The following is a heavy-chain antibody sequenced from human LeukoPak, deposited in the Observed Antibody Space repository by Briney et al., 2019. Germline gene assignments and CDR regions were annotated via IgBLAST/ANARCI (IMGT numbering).Heavy chain of an antibody. V-gene: IGHV3-33*08. Sequence: SGGSPRLSCAASGFSFSTFGMHWARRAPGKGLEWVAVIWNDGGKKFYAESVKGRFTISRDNSQNTLYLQMNRLRAEDTAVYYCGRDSLGGDYWGQGTLVTVSS. CDR2: IWNDGGKK. D-gene: IGHD3-16*01. CDR3: GRDSLGGDY. J-gene: IGHJ4*02. CDR1: GFSFSTFG.